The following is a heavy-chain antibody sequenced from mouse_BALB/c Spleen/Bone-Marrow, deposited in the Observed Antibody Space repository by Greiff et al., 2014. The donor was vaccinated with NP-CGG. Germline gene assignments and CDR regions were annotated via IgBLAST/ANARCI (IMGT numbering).Heavy chain of an antibody. CDR2: IDPANVNT. D-gene: IGHD4-1*01. J-gene: IGHJ4*01. CDR1: GFNIEDTY. CDR3: ARWEYYAMDY. V-gene: IGHV14-3*02. Sequence: VQLQPSGAELVKPGASVKLSCTASGFNIEDTYMHWVEQRPEQGPEWIGRIDPANVNTKYDPKFQGRATITADTSSNTSYLQLSSLTSEDTAVYYCARWEYYAMDYWGQGTSVTVSS.